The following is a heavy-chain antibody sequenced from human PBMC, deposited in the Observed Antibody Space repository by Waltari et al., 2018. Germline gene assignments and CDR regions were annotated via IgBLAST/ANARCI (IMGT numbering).Heavy chain of an antibody. V-gene: IGHV4-38-2*01. CDR2: IYHDGTT. CDR1: GYAVNSGFY. J-gene: IGHJ4*02. Sequence: GPGLVKSSETLSHTCDVSGYAVNSGFYWGWIRQAPGKGLEWVATIYHDGTTFYNPSLKSRLSVSMDTSKNQISLTLKSMTAADTAVYYCTRQVLGYCTSAACRRLESWGQGTLVTVSS. CDR3: TRQVLGYCTSAACRRLES. D-gene: IGHD2-8*02.